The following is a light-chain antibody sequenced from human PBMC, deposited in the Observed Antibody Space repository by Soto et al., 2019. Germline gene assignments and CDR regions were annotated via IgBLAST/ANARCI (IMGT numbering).Light chain of an antibody. V-gene: IGLV1-40*01. J-gene: IGLJ2*01. CDR2: GDN. CDR3: QSYDSRTI. Sequence: QSVLTHPPSVSWAPGHRVTISCTGSSSHFGSNFDVHWYQYVPGTTPRLLIYGDNNRPSGVPERFSGSKSGTSAPLAITGLQAADEAEYFCQSYDSRTIFGGGTKVTVL. CDR1: SSHFGSNFD.